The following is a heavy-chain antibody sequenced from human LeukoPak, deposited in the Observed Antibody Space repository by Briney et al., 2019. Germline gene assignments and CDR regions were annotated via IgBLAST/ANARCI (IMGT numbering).Heavy chain of an antibody. J-gene: IGHJ4*02. Sequence: SETLSLTCTVSGGSISSGGYYWSWIRQLPGKGLEWIGYIYYSGSTYYNPSLKSRVTISVDTSKNQFSLKLSSVTAADTAVYYCARSLGYCSSTSCYTSENFGYWGQGTLVTVSS. D-gene: IGHD2-2*02. V-gene: IGHV4-31*03. CDR2: IYYSGST. CDR3: ARSLGYCSSTSCYTSENFGY. CDR1: GGSISSGGYY.